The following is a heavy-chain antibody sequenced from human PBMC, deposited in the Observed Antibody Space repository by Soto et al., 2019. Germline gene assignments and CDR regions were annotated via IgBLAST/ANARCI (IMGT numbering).Heavy chain of an antibody. D-gene: IGHD6-13*01. Sequence: GGSLRLSCAASGFSFSNYGVNWVRQAPGKGPEWVSAITAVNNIYYADSVKGRFTISRDNSKNTLYLQMNSLRAEDTAIYYCAKDITGAVAGPLDYWGQGTLVTVS. V-gene: IGHV3-23*01. CDR1: GFSFSNYG. J-gene: IGHJ4*02. CDR2: ITAVNNI. CDR3: AKDITGAVAGPLDY.